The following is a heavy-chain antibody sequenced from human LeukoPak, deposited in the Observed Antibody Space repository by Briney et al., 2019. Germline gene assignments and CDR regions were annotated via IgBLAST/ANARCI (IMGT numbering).Heavy chain of an antibody. Sequence: GGSLRLSCAASGLTFSSYSMNWVRQAPGKGLEWVSSISSSSSYIYYADSVKGRFTISRDNSRNTLYLQMNSLRAEDTAVYYCANHRWYYYYMDVWGKGTTVTVSS. V-gene: IGHV3-21*01. J-gene: IGHJ6*03. CDR3: ANHRWYYYYMDV. CDR1: GLTFSSYS. CDR2: ISSSSSYI. D-gene: IGHD3-16*02.